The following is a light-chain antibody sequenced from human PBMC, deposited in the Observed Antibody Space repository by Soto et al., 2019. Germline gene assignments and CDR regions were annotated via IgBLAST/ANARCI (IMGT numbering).Light chain of an antibody. J-gene: IGKJ2*01. Sequence: EIVLTQSPGTLSLSPGERATLSCRASQSVSSNYLAWYQQKPGQAHRLLIYGASSRATGIPDRFSGSGSGTDFALTISRLEPEDFAVYYWQQYGSSPPYTFGQGTKLEIK. CDR3: QQYGSSPPYT. V-gene: IGKV3-20*01. CDR2: GAS. CDR1: QSVSSNY.